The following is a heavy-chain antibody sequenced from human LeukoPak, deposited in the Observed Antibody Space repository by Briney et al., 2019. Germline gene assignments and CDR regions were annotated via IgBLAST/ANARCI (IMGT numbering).Heavy chain of an antibody. CDR2: IYYSGST. CDR1: GVSISSYY. J-gene: IGHJ4*02. Sequence: SETLSLTCTVSGVSISSYYWSWIRQPPGKGLEWIGYIYYSGSTNYNPSLKSRVTISVDTSKNQFSLKLSSVTAADTAVYYCARGAYDSSGYYLNFDYWGQGTLVTVSS. CDR3: ARGAYDSSGYYLNFDY. V-gene: IGHV4-59*01. D-gene: IGHD3-22*01.